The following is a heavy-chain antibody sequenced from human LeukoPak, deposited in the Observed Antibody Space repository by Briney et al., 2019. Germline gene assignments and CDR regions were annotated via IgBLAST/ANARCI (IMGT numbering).Heavy chain of an antibody. CDR1: GGSISSSSYS. Sequence: SQTLSLTCTVSGGSISSSSYSWGWIRQPPGKGLEWIGSVSHSGSINYDPSLKNRVTISVDTSKNQFSLKLSSVTAADTAVYYCWAIVTTIKLDFWGQGTLVTVSS. D-gene: IGHD5-12*01. J-gene: IGHJ4*02. CDR2: VSHSGSI. V-gene: IGHV4-39*01. CDR3: WAIVTTIKLDF.